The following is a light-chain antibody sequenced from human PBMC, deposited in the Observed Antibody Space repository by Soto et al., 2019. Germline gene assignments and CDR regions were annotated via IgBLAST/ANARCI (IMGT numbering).Light chain of an antibody. J-gene: IGKJ4*01. V-gene: IGKV1-12*01. CDR1: QDIARW. CDR2: AAS. CDR3: QKANSFPLT. Sequence: DIQMTQSPSSVSASVGERGTCTFRASQDIARWLAWYQQQPGKAPKLLIYAASSLQSGVPSRFSGSGSGTDFTLTISSLQPEDFGTYYCQKANSFPLTCGGGNKGDIK.